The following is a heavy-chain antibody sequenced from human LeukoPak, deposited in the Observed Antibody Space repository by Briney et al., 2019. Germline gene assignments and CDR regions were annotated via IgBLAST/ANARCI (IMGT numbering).Heavy chain of an antibody. J-gene: IGHJ4*02. Sequence: ASVKVSCKASGYTFTDYYVHWVRQAPGQGLEWMGWMNPNSGNTGYAQKFQGRVTMTRNTSISTAYMELSSLRSEDTAVYYCAREDTAMASDYWGQGTLVTVAS. CDR2: MNPNSGNT. CDR3: AREDTAMASDY. V-gene: IGHV1-8*02. D-gene: IGHD5-18*01. CDR1: GYTFTDYY.